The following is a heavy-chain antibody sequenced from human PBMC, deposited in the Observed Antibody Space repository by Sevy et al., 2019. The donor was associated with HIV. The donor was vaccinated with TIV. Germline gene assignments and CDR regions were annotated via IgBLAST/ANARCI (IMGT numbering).Heavy chain of an antibody. CDR2: IKQDGSEK. J-gene: IGHJ6*02. Sequence: GGSLRISCAASGFTFSSYWMSWVRQAPGKGLEWVANIKQDGSEKYYVDSVKGRFTISRDNAKNSLYLQMNSLRAEDTAVYYCAREVVEAASRQRTSGLYYYYGMDVWGQGTTVTVSS. CDR1: GFTFSSYW. V-gene: IGHV3-7*03. D-gene: IGHD2-15*01. CDR3: AREVVEAASRQRTSGLYYYYGMDV.